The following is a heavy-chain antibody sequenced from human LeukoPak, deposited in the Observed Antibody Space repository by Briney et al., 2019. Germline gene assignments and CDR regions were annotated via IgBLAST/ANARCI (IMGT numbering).Heavy chain of an antibody. CDR1: GFTFSSYW. V-gene: IGHV3-7*03. CDR2: INQNGNVN. CDR3: ARGGGLDV. Sequence: GGSLRLSCAASGFTFSSYWMNWARQAPGKGLEWVASINQNGNVNYYVDSVKGRFTISRDNAKNSLYLQMSNLRAEDTAVYFCARGGGLDVWGQGATVTVSS. J-gene: IGHJ6*02. D-gene: IGHD3-16*01.